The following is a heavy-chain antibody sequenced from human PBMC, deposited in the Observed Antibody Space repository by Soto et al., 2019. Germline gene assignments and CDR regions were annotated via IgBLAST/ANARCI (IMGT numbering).Heavy chain of an antibody. D-gene: IGHD3-10*01. CDR1: GFTFDDYA. Sequence: PGGSLRLSCAASGFTFDDYAMHWVRQAPGKGLEWVSGISWNSGSIGYADSVKGRFTISRDNAKNSLYLQMNSLRAEDTAVYYCGRGVNIIRYAFDIWGQGTMVTVSS. V-gene: IGHV3-9*01. J-gene: IGHJ3*02. CDR2: ISWNSGSI. CDR3: GRGVNIIRYAFDI.